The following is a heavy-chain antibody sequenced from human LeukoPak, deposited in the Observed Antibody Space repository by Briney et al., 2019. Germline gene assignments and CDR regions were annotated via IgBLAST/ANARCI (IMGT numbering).Heavy chain of an antibody. V-gene: IGHV4-59*01. CDR1: GGSISSYY. CDR3: ARDRGSSGWYGEGYFDY. D-gene: IGHD6-19*01. J-gene: IGHJ4*02. CDR2: IYYSGST. Sequence: SETLSLTCTVSGGSISSYYWSWIRQPPGKGLEWIGYIYYSGSTNYNPSLKSRVTISVDTSKNQFSLKLSSVTAADTAVYYCARDRGSSGWYGEGYFDYWGQGILVTVPP.